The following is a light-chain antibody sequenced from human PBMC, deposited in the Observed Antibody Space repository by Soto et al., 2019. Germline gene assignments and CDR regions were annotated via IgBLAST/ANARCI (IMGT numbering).Light chain of an antibody. CDR3: QQYDQWPPMYT. CDR2: GAS. Sequence: EIVMTQSPATLSVSPGERATLSCRASQSVSSDLAWYQQKPGQAPRLLIYGASTRATGIPARFSGSGSGTDFTLTIRSLQSEDFAVYYCQQYDQWPPMYTFGQGTKLEIK. V-gene: IGKV3-15*01. J-gene: IGKJ2*01. CDR1: QSVSSD.